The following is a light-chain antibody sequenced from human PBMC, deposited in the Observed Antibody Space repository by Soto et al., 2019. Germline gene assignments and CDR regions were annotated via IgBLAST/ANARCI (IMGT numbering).Light chain of an antibody. Sequence: QSALTQPASVSGSPGQSITISCTGTSSDVGAYDYVSWYQQHPGTAPKLIIYEVSNRPSGVSNRFSGSKSGNTASLTISGLRAEDEADYYCSSYAISSSLIIFGGGTKLTVL. CDR2: EVS. V-gene: IGLV2-14*01. CDR1: SSDVGAYDY. J-gene: IGLJ2*01. CDR3: SSYAISSSLII.